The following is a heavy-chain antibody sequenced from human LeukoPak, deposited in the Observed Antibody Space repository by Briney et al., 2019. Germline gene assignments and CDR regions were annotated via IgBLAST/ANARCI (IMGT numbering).Heavy chain of an antibody. CDR2: INHSGST. CDR3: ARGSRRRDAFDI. V-gene: IGHV4-34*01. Sequence: SETLSLTCAVYGGSSSGYYWSWIRQPPGKGLEWIGGINHSGSTNYNPSLKSRVTISVDTSKNQFSLKLSSVTAADTAVYYCARGSRRRDAFDIWGQGTMVTVSS. J-gene: IGHJ3*02. CDR1: GGSSSGYY.